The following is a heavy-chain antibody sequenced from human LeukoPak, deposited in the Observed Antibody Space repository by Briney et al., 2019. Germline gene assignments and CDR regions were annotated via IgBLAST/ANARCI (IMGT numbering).Heavy chain of an antibody. CDR2: IYYSGST. CDR3: ARGSSSWYNWFDP. V-gene: IGHV4-39*07. J-gene: IGHJ5*02. Sequence: SETLSLTCTVSGGSISSSSYYWGWIRQPPGKGLEWIGSIYYSGSTYYNPSLKSRVTISVDTSKNQFSLKLSSVTAADTAVYYCARGSSSWYNWFDPWGQGTLVTVSS. D-gene: IGHD6-13*01. CDR1: GGSISSSSYY.